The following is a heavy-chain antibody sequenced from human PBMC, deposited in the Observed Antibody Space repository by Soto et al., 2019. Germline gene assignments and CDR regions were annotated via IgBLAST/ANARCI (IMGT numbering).Heavy chain of an antibody. D-gene: IGHD3-3*01. CDR3: EGSYDFWSGYVPYGMEV. CDR2: IDWDDDK. CDR1: GFSLSTSGMC. Sequence: AGPTLGSPTQTLTLTCTVSGFSLSTSGMCVIWIRQPPGKALEWLALIDWDDDKYYRTSLKTRLAISKDTSKNQVVLTMTNMDTVEKDTYYCEGSYDFWSGYVPYGMEVWGQGTTVTVYS. V-gene: IGHV2-70*01. J-gene: IGHJ6*02.